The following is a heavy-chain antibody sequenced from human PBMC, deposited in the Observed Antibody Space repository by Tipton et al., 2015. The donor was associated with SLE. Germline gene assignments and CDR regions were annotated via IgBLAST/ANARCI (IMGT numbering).Heavy chain of an antibody. D-gene: IGHD4-11*01. CDR3: AREFLNPVTTVHYYFDL. CDR1: GGSISSYY. V-gene: IGHV4-4*07. Sequence: TLSLTCTVSGGSISSYYWSWIRQPAGGGLEWVGRIYTNENTNYNPTLKSRVTMSVDTSKNHFSLNLISLTAADTAVYYCAREFLNPVTTVHYYFDLWGRGTLVTVSS. J-gene: IGHJ2*01. CDR2: IYTNENT.